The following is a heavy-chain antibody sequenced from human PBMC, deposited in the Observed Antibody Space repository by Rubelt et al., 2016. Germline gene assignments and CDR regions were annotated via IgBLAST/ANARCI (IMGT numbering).Heavy chain of an antibody. J-gene: IGHJ6*02. CDR2: IDAGNGDT. CDR3: ARFALPAVTTAYYYYALDV. D-gene: IGHD4-17*01. CDR1: GYPFATYA. V-gene: IGHV1-3*01. Sequence: QVQLVQSGAEVKRPGASVKVSCKASGYPFATYAMHWVRQAPGQRLEWMGWIDAGNGDTNYSINLQGRVTFTRDTSASTAYMELSSLRSEDSAVYYCARFALPAVTTAYYYYALDVWGQGTTVTVSS.